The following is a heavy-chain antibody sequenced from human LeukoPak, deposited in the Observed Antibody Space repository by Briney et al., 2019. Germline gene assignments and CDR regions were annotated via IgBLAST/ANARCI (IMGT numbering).Heavy chain of an antibody. Sequence: ASVKASCKASGYTFTGYYMHWVRQAPGQGLEWMGWINPNSGGTNYAQKFQGRVTMTRDTSISTAYMELSRLRSDDTAVYYCARATMVRGSNWFDPWGQGTLVTVSS. J-gene: IGHJ5*02. CDR3: ARATMVRGSNWFDP. D-gene: IGHD3-10*01. CDR2: INPNSGGT. CDR1: GYTFTGYY. V-gene: IGHV1-2*02.